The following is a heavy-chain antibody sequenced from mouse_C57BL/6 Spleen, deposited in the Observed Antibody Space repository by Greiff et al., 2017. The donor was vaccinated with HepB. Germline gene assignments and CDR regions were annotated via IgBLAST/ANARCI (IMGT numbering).Heavy chain of an antibody. J-gene: IGHJ1*03. CDR2: IDPANGNT. V-gene: IGHV14-3*01. D-gene: IGHD1-1*01. CDR3: ARYLYYGSSYPYWYFDV. Sequence: VQLQQSVAELVRPGASVKLSCTASGFNIKNTYMHWVKQRPEQGLEWIGRIDPANGNTKYAPKFQGKATITADTSSNTAYLQLSSLTSEDTAIYYCARYLYYGSSYPYWYFDVWGTGTTVTVSS. CDR1: GFNIKNTY.